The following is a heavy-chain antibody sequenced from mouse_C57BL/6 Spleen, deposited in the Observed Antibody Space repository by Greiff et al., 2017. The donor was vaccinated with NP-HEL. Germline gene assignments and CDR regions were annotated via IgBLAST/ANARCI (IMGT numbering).Heavy chain of an antibody. V-gene: IGHV1-69*01. CDR2: IDPSDSYT. CDR1: GYTFTSYW. Sequence: QVQLKESGAELVMPGASVKLSCKASGYTFTSYWMHWVKQRPGQGLEWIGEIDPSDSYTNYTQKFKGKSTLTVDKSSSTAYMQLSSLTSEDSAVYYCARNGALINRCDDWGQGTLVTVSA. J-gene: IGHJ3*01. D-gene: IGHD1-2*01. CDR3: ARNGALINRCDD.